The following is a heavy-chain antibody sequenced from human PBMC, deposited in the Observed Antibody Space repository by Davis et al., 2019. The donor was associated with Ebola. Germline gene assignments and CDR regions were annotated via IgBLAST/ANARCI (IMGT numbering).Heavy chain of an antibody. Sequence: PGGSLRLSCAAFEFTVSSNYMSWVRQAPGKGLEWVSSISSSSSYIYYADSVKGRFTISRDNAKNSLYLQMNSLRAEDTAVYYCVRDPALVVTGGGWFFGLWGRGTLVTVSS. CDR3: VRDPALVVTGGGWFFGL. J-gene: IGHJ2*01. D-gene: IGHD2-21*02. CDR2: ISSSSSYI. CDR1: EFTVSSNY. V-gene: IGHV3-21*01.